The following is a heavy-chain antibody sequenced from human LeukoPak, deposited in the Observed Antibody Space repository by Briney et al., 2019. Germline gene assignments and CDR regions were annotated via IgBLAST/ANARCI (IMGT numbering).Heavy chain of an antibody. CDR2: ISSSGSTI. V-gene: IGHV3-48*03. J-gene: IGHJ4*02. D-gene: IGHD3-10*01. CDR3: ARAKELLDYFDY. Sequence: PGGSLRLSCAASGFTFSSYEMNWVRQAPGKGLEWVTYISSSGSTIYYADSVKGRFTISRDNAKNSLYLQMNSLRAEDTAVYYCARAKELLDYFDYWGQGTLVTVSS. CDR1: GFTFSSYE.